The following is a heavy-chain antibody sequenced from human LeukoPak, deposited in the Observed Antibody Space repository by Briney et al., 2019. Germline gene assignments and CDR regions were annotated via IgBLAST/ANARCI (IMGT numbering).Heavy chain of an antibody. D-gene: IGHD3-22*01. CDR3: ARAPGYYDSSGYYYYYFDY. V-gene: IGHV4-59*01. CDR2: IYYSGST. Sequence: SETLSLTCTVSGGPISSYYWSWIRQPPGKGLEWIGYIYYSGSTNYNPSLKSRVTISVDTSKNQFSLKLSSVTAADTAVYYCARAPGYYDSSGYYYYYFDYWGQGTLVTVSS. CDR1: GGPISSYY. J-gene: IGHJ4*02.